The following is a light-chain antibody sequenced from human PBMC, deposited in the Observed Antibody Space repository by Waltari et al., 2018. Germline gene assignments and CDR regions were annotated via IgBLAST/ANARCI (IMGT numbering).Light chain of an antibody. CDR1: QSLTKRY. J-gene: IGKJ2*01. CDR3: QQYGSSVLYT. V-gene: IGKV3-20*01. CDR2: CAS. Sequence: RASQSLTKRYLAWYQQKPRHAPRLLIYCASSRAAGIPDRFSGSGSGTDVTLTISRLEPEDFAVYYCQQYGSSVLYTFGQGTKLEIK.